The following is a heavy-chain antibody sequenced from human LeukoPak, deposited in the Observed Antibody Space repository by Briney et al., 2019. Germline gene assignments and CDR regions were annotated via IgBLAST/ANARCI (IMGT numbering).Heavy chain of an antibody. Sequence: GESLKITCKGSGYSFTSYWIGWVRQMPGKGLEWMGIIYPGDSDTRYSPSFQGQVTISADKSISTAYLQWSSLKASDTAMYYCARHGSIAVAGTYYYYGMDVWGQGTTVTVSS. CDR1: GYSFTSYW. V-gene: IGHV5-51*01. CDR3: ARHGSIAVAGTYYYYGMDV. D-gene: IGHD6-19*01. J-gene: IGHJ6*02. CDR2: IYPGDSDT.